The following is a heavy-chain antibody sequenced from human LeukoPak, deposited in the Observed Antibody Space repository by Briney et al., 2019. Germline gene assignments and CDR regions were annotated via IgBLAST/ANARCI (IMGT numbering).Heavy chain of an antibody. V-gene: IGHV3-74*03. J-gene: IGHJ4*02. CDR1: GFTFSSYW. CDR2: INSDGSSI. Sequence: GGSLRLSCAASGFTFSSYWMHWVRQAPGKGLVWVSRINSDGSSITYAGSVNGRFTISRDNAKNTLYLQMNSLKVEDTAVYYCAREGRVSGYDFDCWGQGTLVTVSS. CDR3: AREGRVSGYDFDC. D-gene: IGHD5-12*01.